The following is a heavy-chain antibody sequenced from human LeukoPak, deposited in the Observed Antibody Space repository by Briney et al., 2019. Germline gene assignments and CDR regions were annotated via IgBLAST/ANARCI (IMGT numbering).Heavy chain of an antibody. J-gene: IGHJ4*02. CDR2: ISYDGSNK. CDR1: GFTVSSNY. CDR3: ARDRGRSGWPPNFDY. V-gene: IGHV3-33*05. Sequence: PGGSLRLSCAASGFTVSSNYMSWVRQAPGKGLEWVAVISYDGSNKYYADSVKGRFTISRDNSKNTLYLQMNSLRAEDTAVYYCARDRGRSGWPPNFDYGGQGTLVTVPS. D-gene: IGHD6-19*01.